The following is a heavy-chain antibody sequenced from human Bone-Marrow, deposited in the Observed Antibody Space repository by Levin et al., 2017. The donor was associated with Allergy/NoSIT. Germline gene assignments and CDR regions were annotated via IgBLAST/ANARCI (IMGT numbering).Heavy chain of an antibody. CDR3: ARREMAASGGAFDI. CDR2: INPKSGDT. Sequence: ASVKVSCKASGYTFTGYYLYWVRQAPGQGLEWMGRINPKSGDTIYAQKFQGRVTMTRDTSISAAYMEVARLRSDDTAVFYCARREMAASGGAFDIWGQGTMVTVSS. CDR1: GYTFTGYY. D-gene: IGHD5-24*01. J-gene: IGHJ3*02. V-gene: IGHV1-2*06.